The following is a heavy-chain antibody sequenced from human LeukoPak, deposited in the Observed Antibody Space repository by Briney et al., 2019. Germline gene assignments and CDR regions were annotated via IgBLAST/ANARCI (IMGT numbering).Heavy chain of an antibody. CDR2: ISWNSGSI. V-gene: IGHV3-9*01. Sequence: SGGSLRLSSAASGFTFDDYAMHWVRQAPGKGLGWVSGISWNSGSIGYADSVKGRFTISRDNAKNSLYLQMNSPRAEDTALYYCAKDIRIAVAGPFDYWGQGTLVTVSS. D-gene: IGHD6-19*01. CDR1: GFTFDDYA. J-gene: IGHJ4*02. CDR3: AKDIRIAVAGPFDY.